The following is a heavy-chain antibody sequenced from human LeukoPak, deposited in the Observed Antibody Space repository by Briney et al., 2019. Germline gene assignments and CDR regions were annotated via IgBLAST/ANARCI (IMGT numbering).Heavy chain of an antibody. V-gene: IGHV1-18*04. Sequence: ASVKVSCKASGYTFINYGISWVRQAPGQGLEWMGWISGCNGNTKYAQKLQGRVTMTTDTPTSTAYMELRSLRSDDAAIYYCARVGITAAFFDYWGQGTLVTVSS. J-gene: IGHJ4*02. D-gene: IGHD6-13*01. CDR2: ISGCNGNT. CDR3: ARVGITAAFFDY. CDR1: GYTFINYG.